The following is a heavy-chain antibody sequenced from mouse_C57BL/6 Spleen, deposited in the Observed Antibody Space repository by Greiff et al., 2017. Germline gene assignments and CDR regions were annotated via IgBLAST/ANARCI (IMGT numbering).Heavy chain of an antibody. CDR2: ISNLAYSI. CDR3: ARLYYYGSSYDAMDY. V-gene: IGHV5-15*01. J-gene: IGHJ4*01. CDR1: GFTFSDYG. D-gene: IGHD1-1*01. Sequence: VQLQQSGGGLVQPGGSLKLSCAASGFTFSDYGMAWVRQAPRKGPEWVAFISNLAYSIYYADTVTGRFTISRENAKNTLYLEMSSLRSEDTAMYYCARLYYYGSSYDAMDYWGQGTSVTVSS.